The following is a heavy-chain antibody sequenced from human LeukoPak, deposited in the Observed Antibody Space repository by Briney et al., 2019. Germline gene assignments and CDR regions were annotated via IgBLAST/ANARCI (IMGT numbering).Heavy chain of an antibody. Sequence: GGSLRLSCAASGFTFSSYGMHWVRQAPGKGLEWVAFIRYDGSNKYYADSVKGRFTISRDNAKNSLYLQMNSLRAEDTAVYYCTKATSPVHSRNWFDSWGQGTLVTVSS. CDR3: TKATSPVHSRNWFDS. V-gene: IGHV3-30*02. CDR1: GFTFSSYG. CDR2: IRYDGSNK. D-gene: IGHD6-13*01. J-gene: IGHJ5*01.